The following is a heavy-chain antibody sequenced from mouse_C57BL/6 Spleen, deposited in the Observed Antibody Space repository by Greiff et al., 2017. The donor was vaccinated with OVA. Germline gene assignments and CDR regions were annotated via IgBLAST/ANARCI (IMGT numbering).Heavy chain of an antibody. J-gene: IGHJ4*01. Sequence: EVQGVESGEGLVKPGGSLKLSCAASGFTFSSYAMSWVRQTPEKRLEWVAYISSGGDYIYYADTVKGRFTISRDNARNTLYLQMSSLKSEDTAMYYCTRDHYYGSSYGVDYYAMDYWGQGTSVTVSS. CDR2: ISSGGDYI. CDR1: GFTFSSYA. D-gene: IGHD1-1*01. CDR3: TRDHYYGSSYGVDYYAMDY. V-gene: IGHV5-9-1*02.